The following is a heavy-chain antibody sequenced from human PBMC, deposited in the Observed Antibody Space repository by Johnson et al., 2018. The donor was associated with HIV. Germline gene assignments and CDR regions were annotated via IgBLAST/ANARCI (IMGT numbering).Heavy chain of an antibody. CDR1: GFTFSSYA. Sequence: QVQLVESGGGVVQPGRSLRLSCAASGFTFSSYAMHWVRQAPGKGLEWVAVISYDGSNKYYADSVKGRFTISRDNSKNTLYLQMNSLRAEDTAVYYCAKEFPTRGPFDIWGQGTMVTVSS. CDR3: AKEFPTRGPFDI. D-gene: IGHD1-26*01. V-gene: IGHV3-30*04. CDR2: ISYDGSNK. J-gene: IGHJ3*02.